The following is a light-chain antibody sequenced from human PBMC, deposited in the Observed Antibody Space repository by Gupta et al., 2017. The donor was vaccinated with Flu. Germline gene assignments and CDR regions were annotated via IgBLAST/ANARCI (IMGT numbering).Light chain of an antibody. CDR3: QSYDSSLSGWV. V-gene: IGLV1-40*03. Sequence: APKVLIFGDTNRPSGVPDRFSGSTSGASASLAITALQTEDEADYYCQSYDSSLSGWVFGGGTTLTVL. CDR2: GDT. J-gene: IGLJ3*02.